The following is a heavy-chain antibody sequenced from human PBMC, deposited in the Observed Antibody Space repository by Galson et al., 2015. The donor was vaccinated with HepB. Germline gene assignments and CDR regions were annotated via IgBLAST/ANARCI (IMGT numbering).Heavy chain of an antibody. CDR2: INPSGGST. CDR3: AREASSSWLVAGWFDP. CDR1: GYTFTSYY. V-gene: IGHV1-46*01. J-gene: IGHJ5*02. D-gene: IGHD6-13*01. Sequence: SVKVSCKASGYTFTSYYMHWVRQAPGQGLEWMGIINPSGGSTNYAQKFQGRVTITADKSTSTAYMELSSPRSEDTAVYYCAREASSSWLVAGWFDPWGQGTLVTVSP.